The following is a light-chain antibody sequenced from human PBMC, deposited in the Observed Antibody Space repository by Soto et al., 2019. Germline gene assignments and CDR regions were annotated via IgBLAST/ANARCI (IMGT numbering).Light chain of an antibody. CDR3: QRYNSNSRT. V-gene: IGKV1-5*01. J-gene: IGKJ1*01. CDR1: QNVNSW. Sequence: DIQMTQSPSTLSASVGDRVTITCRASQNVNSWVAWYQQKPGKAPKVLIYDASNLESGVPSRFSGRGSGTEFTLTISSLQTDDFATYYCQRYNSNSRTFGQGTRV. CDR2: DAS.